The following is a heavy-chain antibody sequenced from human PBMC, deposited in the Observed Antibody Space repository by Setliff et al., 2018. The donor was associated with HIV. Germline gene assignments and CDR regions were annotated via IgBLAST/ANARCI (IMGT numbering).Heavy chain of an antibody. V-gene: IGHV1-69*13. J-gene: IGHJ4*02. Sequence: SVKVSCKTSGGTSGSYAISWVRQAPGQGLEWMGGIIPIFGTPNYAQKFQGRVTITADESTSTAYIELSSLRSEDTAVYYRARDAVSGYYYADYWGQGTLVTVSS. CDR2: IIPIFGTP. CDR3: ARDAVSGYYYADY. CDR1: GGTSGSYA. D-gene: IGHD3-22*01.